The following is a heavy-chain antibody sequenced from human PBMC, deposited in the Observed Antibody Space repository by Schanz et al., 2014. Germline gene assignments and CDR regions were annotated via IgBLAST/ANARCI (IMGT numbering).Heavy chain of an antibody. CDR1: GFTFTNYA. Sequence: DVQLLESGGGLVQPGGSLRLSCAASGFTFTNYAMSWVRQAPGKGLEWVSAISGSGGSTYYADSVKGRFTISRDNSKNTLYLQMNSLRPEDTAVYYCARAGYDADNWFDPWGQGTLVTVSS. J-gene: IGHJ5*02. CDR3: ARAGYDADNWFDP. D-gene: IGHD2-2*01. CDR2: ISGSGGST. V-gene: IGHV3-23*01.